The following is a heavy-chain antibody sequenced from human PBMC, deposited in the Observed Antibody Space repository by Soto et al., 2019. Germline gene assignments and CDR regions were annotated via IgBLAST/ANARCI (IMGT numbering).Heavy chain of an antibody. V-gene: IGHV3-30*18. D-gene: IGHD1-1*01. CDR3: AKCHNRNLGNDAFDI. J-gene: IGHJ3*02. Sequence: QVQLVESGGGVVQPGRSLRLSCAASGFTFSSYGMHWVRQAPGKGLEWVAVISHDGSNKYYADSVKGRFTISRDNSKNTLYLQMNSLRAEDTAVYYCAKCHNRNLGNDAFDIWGQGTMVTVSS. CDR1: GFTFSSYG. CDR2: ISHDGSNK.